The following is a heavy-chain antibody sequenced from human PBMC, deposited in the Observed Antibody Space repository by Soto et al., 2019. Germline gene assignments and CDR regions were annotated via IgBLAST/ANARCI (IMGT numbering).Heavy chain of an antibody. J-gene: IGHJ4*02. CDR1: GFSFNTYD. Sequence: EVQLVESGGGLVQPGGSLRLSCAASGFSFNTYDMNWVRQAPGKGLEWVSYISTSGSTIYYADSVKGRFTISRDNGKNSLYLKMNRLKAEDTAVYYWAYGGICDYWGQGTQVTVSS. V-gene: IGHV3-48*03. CDR3: AYGGICDY. CDR2: ISTSGSTI. D-gene: IGHD1-26*01.